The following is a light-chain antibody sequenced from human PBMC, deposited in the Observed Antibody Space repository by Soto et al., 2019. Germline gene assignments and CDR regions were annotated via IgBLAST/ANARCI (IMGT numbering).Light chain of an antibody. J-gene: IGLJ2*01. CDR2: GDS. CDR3: LSYDYSLTAVI. V-gene: IGLV1-40*01. Sequence: QSVLTQPPSVSGAPGQRVTVSCTGSRYDIGAGYGVHWYQQLPGKAPTLLIHGDSGRPSGVPDRFSASKSGTSASLAITGLQAEVGADYYALSYDYSLTAVIFGGGTKSTVL. CDR1: RYDIGAGYG.